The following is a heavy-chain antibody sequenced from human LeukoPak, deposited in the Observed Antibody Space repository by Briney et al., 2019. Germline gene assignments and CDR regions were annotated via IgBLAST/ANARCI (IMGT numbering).Heavy chain of an antibody. Sequence: SVKVSCKASGGTFSSYAISWVRQAPGQGLEWMGGIIPIFGTANYAEKFKGRVTIPADKSTSTAYMELNSLRSEATAVFSFARVHSSGSYCYYWGEGNLVTVSS. V-gene: IGHV1-69*06. J-gene: IGHJ4*02. CDR2: IIPIFGTA. D-gene: IGHD3-22*01. CDR3: ARVHSSGSYCYY. CDR1: GGTFSSYA.